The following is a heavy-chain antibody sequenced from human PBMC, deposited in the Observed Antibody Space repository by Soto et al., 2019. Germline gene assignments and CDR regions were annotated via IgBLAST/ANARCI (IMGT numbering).Heavy chain of an antibody. CDR1: GGSTSSYY. V-gene: IGHV4-59*12. CDR3: ARVLGNDAFDI. CDR2: IYYSGST. J-gene: IGHJ3*02. D-gene: IGHD3-3*02. Sequence: SETLSLTCSVSGGSTSSYYWSWIRQPPGKGLEWIGYIYYSGSTDYSPSLKSRVTMSIDTSQNQFSLKLSSLTSADTAVYYCARVLGNDAFDIWGQGTMVTVSS.